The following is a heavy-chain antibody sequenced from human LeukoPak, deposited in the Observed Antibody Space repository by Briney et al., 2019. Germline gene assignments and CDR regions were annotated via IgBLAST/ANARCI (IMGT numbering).Heavy chain of an antibody. Sequence: GGSLRLSCAASRFTFSNYAMSWVRQAAGKGLEWVSGITSGHSTFYADSAKGRFTISRDNSKNTVYLQMNSLRAEDTAVYYCAKDYPECTGTTCSGEAFFDYWGQGTLVTVSS. CDR1: RFTFSNYA. J-gene: IGHJ4*02. CDR2: ITSGHST. D-gene: IGHD2-2*01. CDR3: AKDYPECTGTTCSGEAFFDY. V-gene: IGHV3-23*01.